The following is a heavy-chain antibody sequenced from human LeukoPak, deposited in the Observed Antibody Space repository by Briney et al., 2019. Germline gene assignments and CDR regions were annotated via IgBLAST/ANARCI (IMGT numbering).Heavy chain of an antibody. CDR2: IYYSGST. CDR1: GGSISSYY. D-gene: IGHD6-6*01. V-gene: IGHV4-59*01. CDR3: ARGVEYSSSAGLGY. J-gene: IGHJ4*02. Sequence: SETQTLSCTVSGGSISSYYWSWIRQPPGKGLEWIGYIYYSGSTNYNPSLKSRVTISVDTSKNQFSLKLSSVTAADTAVYYCARGVEYSSSAGLGYWAQGNLVSVSS.